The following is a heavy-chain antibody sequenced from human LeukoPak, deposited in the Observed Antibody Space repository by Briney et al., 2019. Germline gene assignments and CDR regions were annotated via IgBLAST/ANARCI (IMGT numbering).Heavy chain of an antibody. CDR2: INWNGGST. Sequence: GGSLRLSCAASGFTFDDYGMSWVRQAPGKGLEWVSGINWNGGSTGYADSVKGRFTISRDNAKNSLYLQMNSLRAEDTALYYCARANYYDSKDYMDVWGKGTTVTVSS. V-gene: IGHV3-20*04. D-gene: IGHD3-22*01. CDR1: GFTFDDYG. J-gene: IGHJ6*03. CDR3: ARANYYDSKDYMDV.